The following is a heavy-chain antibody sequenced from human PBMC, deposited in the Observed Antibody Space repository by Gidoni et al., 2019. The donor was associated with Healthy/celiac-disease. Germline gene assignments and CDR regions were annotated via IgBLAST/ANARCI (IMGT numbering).Heavy chain of an antibody. D-gene: IGHD5-18*01. CDR3: ARGRWRATAMVKGFDY. Sequence: QVQLVESGGGVVQPGRSLRLSCAASGFPFIRYGLHWVRQAPGKGLEWVAVIWDDGSNKYYADSVKGRFTISRDNSKNTLYLQMKSLRAEDTAVYYCARGRWRATAMVKGFDYWGQGTLVTVSS. V-gene: IGHV3-33*01. CDR1: GFPFIRYG. CDR2: IWDDGSNK. J-gene: IGHJ4*02.